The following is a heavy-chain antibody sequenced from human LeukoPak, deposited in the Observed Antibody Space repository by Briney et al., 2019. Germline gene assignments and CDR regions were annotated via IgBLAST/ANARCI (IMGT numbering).Heavy chain of an antibody. D-gene: IGHD3-10*01. CDR1: GFTFSSYA. J-gene: IGHJ5*02. Sequence: QTGGSLRLSCAASGFTFSSYAMSWVRQAPGKGLEWVSCISSSGGSTSYADSVKGRFTISRDNSENTLYLQMYSLRVEDTAVYYCAKQTSVGISMVRGGFPSWGQGTLVTVSS. CDR2: ISSSGGST. V-gene: IGHV3-23*01. CDR3: AKQTSVGISMVRGGFPS.